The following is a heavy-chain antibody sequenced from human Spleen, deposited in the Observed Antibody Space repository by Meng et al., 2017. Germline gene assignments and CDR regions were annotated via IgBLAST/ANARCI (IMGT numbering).Heavy chain of an antibody. CDR3: ARGPTTMAHDFDY. Sequence: VQLQQWGEGLLKPSETLSLTCVVSGGSFSDYYWRWIRQPPGKGLEWIGEINHSGSTNYNPSLESRATISVDTSQNNLSLKLSSVTDADSAVYYCARGPTTMAHDFDYWGQGTLVTVSS. J-gene: IGHJ4*02. CDR1: GGSFSDYY. CDR2: INHSGST. V-gene: IGHV4-34*01. D-gene: IGHD4-11*01.